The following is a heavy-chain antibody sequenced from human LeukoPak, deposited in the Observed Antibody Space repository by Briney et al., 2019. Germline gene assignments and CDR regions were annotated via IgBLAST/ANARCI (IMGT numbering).Heavy chain of an antibody. CDR2: IYYSGST. V-gene: IGHV4-39*07. J-gene: IGHJ4*02. CDR1: GGSISSSSYY. D-gene: IGHD3-16*01. Sequence: SETLSLTCTVSGGSISSSSYYWGWIRQPPGKGLEWIGSIYYSGSTYYNPSLKSRVTISVDTSENQFSLKLSSVTAADTAVYYCASRSLDGDYFDYWGQGTLVTVSS. CDR3: ASRSLDGDYFDY.